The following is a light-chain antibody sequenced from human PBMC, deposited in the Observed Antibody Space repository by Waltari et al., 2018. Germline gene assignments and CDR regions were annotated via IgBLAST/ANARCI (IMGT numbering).Light chain of an antibody. J-gene: IGKJ4*01. CDR3: QQYDISPLT. Sequence: EIVFTQSPGTLTLSPGERATLSCRTSQTVRTTYLAWYQQKPGQAPTLLIYGASSRATGIPDRCSGSGSGTDFSLTISGLEPEDFAVYYCQQYDISPLTFGGGTKVEIK. CDR1: QTVRTTY. V-gene: IGKV3-20*01. CDR2: GAS.